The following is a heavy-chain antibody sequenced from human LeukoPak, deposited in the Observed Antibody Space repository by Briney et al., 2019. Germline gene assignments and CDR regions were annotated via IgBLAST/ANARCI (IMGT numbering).Heavy chain of an antibody. CDR2: IKQDGSEK. V-gene: IGHV3-7*01. CDR1: GFTFSSYW. J-gene: IGHJ3*02. CDR3: ARHGASEGVGTISLVWPDAFDI. Sequence: GGSLRLSCAASGFTFSSYWMSWVRQAPGKGLEWVATIKQDGSEKYYVDSVKGRFTISRDNAKNSLYLQINSLSAEDTDVYSGARHGASEGVGTISLVWPDAFDIWGQGTMVTVSS. D-gene: IGHD5-12*01.